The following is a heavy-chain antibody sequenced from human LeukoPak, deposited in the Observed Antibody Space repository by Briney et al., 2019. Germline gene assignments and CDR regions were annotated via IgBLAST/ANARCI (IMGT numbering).Heavy chain of an antibody. V-gene: IGHV1-46*01. J-gene: IGHJ4*02. Sequence: ASVKVSCKASGHTFTNYHIHWVRQAPGQGVEWMGAVYATGGVAINTQTFPVRVTMNRDTSTGTVYMELSSLRFEDTAIYYCATEAPRSYYSDYWGQGIQVTVSS. CDR3: ATEAPRSYYSDY. CDR2: VYATGGVA. CDR1: GHTFTNYH.